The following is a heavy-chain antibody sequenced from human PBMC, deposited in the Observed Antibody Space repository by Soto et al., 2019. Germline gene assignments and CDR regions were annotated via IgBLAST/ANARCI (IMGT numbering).Heavy chain of an antibody. V-gene: IGHV2-5*02. Sequence: QITLKESGPTLVKPTQTLTLTCTFSGFSLSTSGVGVGWIRQPPGKALEWLALIYWDADKRYSPSLKSRLTITKDTSKNQVVITMTNMDPVDTATYYCAHSLIPNWGSRGAFDYWGQGTLVTVSS. J-gene: IGHJ4*02. CDR1: GFSLSTSGVG. CDR3: AHSLIPNWGSRGAFDY. D-gene: IGHD7-27*01. CDR2: IYWDADK.